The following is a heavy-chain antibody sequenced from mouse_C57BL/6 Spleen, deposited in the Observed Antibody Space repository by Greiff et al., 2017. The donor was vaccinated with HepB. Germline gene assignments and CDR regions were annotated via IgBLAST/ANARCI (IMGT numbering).Heavy chain of an antibody. CDR3: ARNLPTERGYFDV. Sequence: VQLQQSGPELVKPGASVKISCKASGYAFSSSWMNWVKQRPGKGLEWIGRIYPGDGDTNYNGKFKGKATLTADKSSSTAYMQLSSLTSEDSAVYFCARNLPTERGYFDVWGTGTTVTVSS. D-gene: IGHD1-1*01. J-gene: IGHJ1*03. CDR2: IYPGDGDT. CDR1: GYAFSSSW. V-gene: IGHV1-82*01.